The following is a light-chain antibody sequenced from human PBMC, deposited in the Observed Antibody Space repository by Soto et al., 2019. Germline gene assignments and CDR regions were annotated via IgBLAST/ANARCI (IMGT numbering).Light chain of an antibody. CDR3: QQYNNWPQT. V-gene: IGKV3-15*01. CDR1: QSVSNT. CDR2: GAS. Sequence: ENVLTQSPGTLSLSPGERATLSCRAGQSVSNTFLAWYQQKPGQAPRLLIYGASNRAAGIPARFSGSGSGTEFTLTISSLQSEDFAVYYCQQYNNWPQTFGQGNKVDIK. J-gene: IGKJ1*01.